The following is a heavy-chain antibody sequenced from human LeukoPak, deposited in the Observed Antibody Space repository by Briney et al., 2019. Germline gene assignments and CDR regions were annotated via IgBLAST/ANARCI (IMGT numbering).Heavy chain of an antibody. CDR3: AKEYYDFWSGYLGGWFDP. Sequence: GGSLRLSCAASGFTFSSYAMSWVRQAPGKGLEWVSAISGSGDSTYYADSVKGWFTISRDNSKNTLYLQMNSLRAEDTAVYYCAKEYYDFWSGYLGGWFDPWGQGTLVTVSS. J-gene: IGHJ5*02. CDR2: ISGSGDST. D-gene: IGHD3-3*01. V-gene: IGHV3-23*01. CDR1: GFTFSSYA.